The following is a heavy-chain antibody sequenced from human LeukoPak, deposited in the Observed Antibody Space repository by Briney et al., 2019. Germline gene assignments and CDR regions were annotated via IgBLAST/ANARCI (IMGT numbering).Heavy chain of an antibody. J-gene: IGHJ6*02. D-gene: IGHD2-2*01. CDR2: FDPEDGET. CDR3: ATDWYCSSTSCYRSYYYGMDV. V-gene: IGHV1-24*01. CDR1: GYTLTELS. Sequence: GASVKVSCKVSGYTLTELSMHWVRQAPGKGLEWMGGFDPEDGETIYAQKFQGRVTMTEDTSTDTAYMELSSLRSEDTAVYYCATDWYCSSTSCYRSYYYGMDVWGQGTTVTVSS.